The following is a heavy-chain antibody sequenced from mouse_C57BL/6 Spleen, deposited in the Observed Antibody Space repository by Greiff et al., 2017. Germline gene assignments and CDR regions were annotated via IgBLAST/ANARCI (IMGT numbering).Heavy chain of an antibody. CDR2: INPNNGGT. V-gene: IGHV1-22*01. CDR3: ARGGYYAMDY. Sequence: EVQRVESGPELVKPGASVKMSCKASGYTFTDSNMHWVKQSHGKSLEWIGYINPNNGGTSYNQKFKGKATLTVNKSSSTAYMELRSLTSEDSAVYYCARGGYYAMDYWGQGTSVTVSS. CDR1: GYTFTDSN. J-gene: IGHJ4*01.